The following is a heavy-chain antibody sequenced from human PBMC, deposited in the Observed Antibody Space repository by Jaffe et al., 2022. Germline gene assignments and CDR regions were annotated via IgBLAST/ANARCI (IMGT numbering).Heavy chain of an antibody. Sequence: QVQLQESGPGLVKPSGTLSLTCAVSGGSISSSNWWSWIRQPPGKGLEWIGEIYHSGSTNYNPSLKSRVTISVDKSKNQFSLKLSSVTAADTAVYYCARYEQYYYDSSGYYYRGSRFDYWGQGTLVTVSS. CDR3: ARYEQYYYDSSGYYYRGSRFDY. D-gene: IGHD3-22*01. J-gene: IGHJ4*02. CDR2: IYHSGST. V-gene: IGHV4-4*02. CDR1: GGSISSSNW.